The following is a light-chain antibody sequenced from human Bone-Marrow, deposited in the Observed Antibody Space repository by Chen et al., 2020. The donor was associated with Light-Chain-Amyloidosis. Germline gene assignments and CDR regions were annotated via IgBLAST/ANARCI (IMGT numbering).Light chain of an antibody. CDR1: RSNIGINH. J-gene: IGLJ3*02. CDR2: KSD. V-gene: IGLV1-47*01. CDR3: AAWDDRLNGWV. Sequence: QSVLTQPPSASGTPGQRITISCSGSRSNIGINHVYWYQQLPGTAPKLFMYKSDQRPSGVPDRFAGCKSGGSASLAISGLRSEDEADYYCAAWDDRLNGWVFGGGTKLTVL.